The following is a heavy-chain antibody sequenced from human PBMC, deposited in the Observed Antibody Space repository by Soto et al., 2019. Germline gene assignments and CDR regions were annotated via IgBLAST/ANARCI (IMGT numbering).Heavy chain of an antibody. CDR1: GGSISSGGYS. J-gene: IGHJ3*02. V-gene: IGHV4-30-2*01. CDR2: IYHSGST. Sequence: SETLSLTCAVSGGSISSGGYSWSWIRQPPGKGLEWIGEIYHSGSTNYNPSLKSRVTISVDKSKNQFSLKLSSVTAADTAVYYCARERAWGYDSSGYLYRGAFDIWGQGTMVTVSS. CDR3: ARERAWGYDSSGYLYRGAFDI. D-gene: IGHD3-22*01.